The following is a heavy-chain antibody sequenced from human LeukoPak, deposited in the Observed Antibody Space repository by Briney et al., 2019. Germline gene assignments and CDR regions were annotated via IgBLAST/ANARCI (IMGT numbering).Heavy chain of an antibody. J-gene: IGHJ4*02. CDR1: GVTFSSYA. V-gene: IGHV3-23*01. D-gene: IGHD5-24*01. CDR2: ISGSGGST. Sequence: GGSLRLSCAASGVTFSSYAMTWGRQAPGKGLEWVSAISGSGGSTYYADSVKGRFTISRDNSKNTLYLQMNSLTADDTAVYYCGREVATTYWGQGTLVTVSS. CDR3: GREVATTY.